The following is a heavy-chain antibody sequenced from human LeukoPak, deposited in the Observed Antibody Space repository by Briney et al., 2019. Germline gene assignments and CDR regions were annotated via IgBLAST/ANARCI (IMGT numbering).Heavy chain of an antibody. CDR2: ISGSGGST. D-gene: IGHD3-10*01. CDR3: ANFDYGSGNDYYYYMDV. Sequence: GGSLRLSCAASGFTFSSYGMRWVRQAPGKGLEWVSAISGSGGSTYYADSVKGRFTISRDNSKNTLYLQMNSLRAEDTAVYYCANFDYGSGNDYYYYMDVWGKGTTVTVSS. J-gene: IGHJ6*03. CDR1: GFTFSSYG. V-gene: IGHV3-23*01.